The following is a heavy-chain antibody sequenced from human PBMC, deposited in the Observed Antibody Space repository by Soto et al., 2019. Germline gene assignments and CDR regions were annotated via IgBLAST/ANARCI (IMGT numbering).Heavy chain of an antibody. J-gene: IGHJ4*02. CDR2: INPSGGST. CDR1: GYTFTSYY. V-gene: IGHV1-46*03. CDR3: ARAPHCSGGSCYPLDY. Sequence: GASVKVSCKASGYTFTSYYMHWVRQAPGQGLEWMGIINPSGGSTSYAQKFQGRVTMTRDTSTSTVYMELSSLRSEDTAVYYCARAPHCSGGSCYPLDYWGQGTLVTVSS. D-gene: IGHD2-15*01.